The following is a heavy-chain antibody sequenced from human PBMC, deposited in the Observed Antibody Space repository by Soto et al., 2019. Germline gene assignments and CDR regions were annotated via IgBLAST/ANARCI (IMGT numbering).Heavy chain of an antibody. D-gene: IGHD2-2*01. CDR2: ISGNGGST. CDR1: GFTFSNYA. CDR3: AKRPASIITFDY. J-gene: IGHJ4*02. V-gene: IGHV3-23*01. Sequence: GGSLRLSCVASGFTFSNYAMSWVRQAPGKGLEWVSTISGNGGSTYYADSVKGRFTISRDNSKNMLFLQINSLRDDDSAVYYCAKRPASIITFDYWGQGTPVTVSS.